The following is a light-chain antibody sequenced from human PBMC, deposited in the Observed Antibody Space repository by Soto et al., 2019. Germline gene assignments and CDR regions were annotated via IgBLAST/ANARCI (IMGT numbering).Light chain of an antibody. CDR1: SSDVGSYNR. J-gene: IGLJ3*02. CDR3: CSYEGSSTFWV. Sequence: QSALTQPASVSGSPGQSITISCTGTSSDVGSYNRVSWYQQHPVKAPKPMIYEVSKPPSGASNRFSGSKSCNTASLTISGLQAEDEADDYCCSYEGSSTFWVFGGGTKVTVL. CDR2: EVS. V-gene: IGLV2-23*02.